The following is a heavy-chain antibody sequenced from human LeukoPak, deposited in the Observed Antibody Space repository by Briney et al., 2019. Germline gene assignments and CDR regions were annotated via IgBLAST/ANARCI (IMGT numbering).Heavy chain of an antibody. CDR1: GFTFSSYS. V-gene: IGHV3-21*01. Sequence: GGSLRLSCAASGFTFSSYSMNWVRQAPGKGLEWVSSISSSSSYIYYADSVKGRFTISRDNAKNSLYLQMNSLRAEDTAVYYCARDQWLVLGYYYGMDVWGQETTVTVSS. CDR3: ARDQWLVLGYYYGMDV. D-gene: IGHD6-19*01. J-gene: IGHJ6*02. CDR2: ISSSSSYI.